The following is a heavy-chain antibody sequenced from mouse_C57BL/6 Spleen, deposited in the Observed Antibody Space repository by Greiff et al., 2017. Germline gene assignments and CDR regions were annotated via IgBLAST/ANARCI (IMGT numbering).Heavy chain of an antibody. CDR1: GYTFTEYT. CDR3: ARHEDDYDEGNYAMDY. Sequence: VKLQESGAELVKPGASVKLSCKASGYTFTEYTIHWVKQRSGQGLEWIGWFYPGSGSIKYNEKFKDKATLTADKSSSTVYMELSRLTSEDSAVYFCARHEDDYDEGNYAMDYWGQGTSVTVSS. V-gene: IGHV1-62-2*01. CDR2: FYPGSGSI. D-gene: IGHD2-4*01. J-gene: IGHJ4*01.